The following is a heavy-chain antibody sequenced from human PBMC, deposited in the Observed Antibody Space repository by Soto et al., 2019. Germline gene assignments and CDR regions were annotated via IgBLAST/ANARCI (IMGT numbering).Heavy chain of an antibody. CDR1: GGSISSSSYY. Sequence: QLQLQESGPGLVKPSETLSLTCTVSGGSISSSSYYWGWIRQPPGKGLEWIGSIYYSGSTYYNPSLKSRVTISVDTSKNQFSLKLTSVTVADTAVYYCASLPHWGSGNSWGQGTLVTVSS. CDR3: ASLPHWGSGNS. V-gene: IGHV4-39*01. CDR2: IYYSGST. D-gene: IGHD3-10*01. J-gene: IGHJ4*02.